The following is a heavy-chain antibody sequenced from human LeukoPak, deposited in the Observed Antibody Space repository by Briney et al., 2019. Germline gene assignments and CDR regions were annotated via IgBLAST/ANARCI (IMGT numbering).Heavy chain of an antibody. CDR3: ARDYGYYYGSGSYYIPD. CDR2: ISYDGSNK. D-gene: IGHD3-10*01. CDR1: GFTFSSYA. Sequence: GGSLRLSCAASGFTFSSYAMHWVGQAPGKGLEWVAVISYDGSNKYYADSVKGRFTISRDNSKNTLYLQMNSLRAEDTAAYYCARDYGYYYGSGSYYIPDWGQGTLATVSS. J-gene: IGHJ4*02. V-gene: IGHV3-30-3*01.